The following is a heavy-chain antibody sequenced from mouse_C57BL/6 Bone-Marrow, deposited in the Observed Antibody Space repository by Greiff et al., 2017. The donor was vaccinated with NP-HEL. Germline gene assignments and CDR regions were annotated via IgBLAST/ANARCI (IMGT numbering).Heavy chain of an antibody. J-gene: IGHJ2*01. CDR2: IDPSDSYT. Sequence: QVQLQQSGAELVMPGASVKLSCKASGYTFTSYWMHWVKQRPGQGLEWIGEIDPSDSYTNYNQKFKGKSTLTVDKSSSTAYMQLSSLTSEDSAVYYCARGTLLRPLDYWGQGTTLTVSS. CDR3: ARGTLLRPLDY. V-gene: IGHV1-69*01. CDR1: GYTFTSYW. D-gene: IGHD1-2*01.